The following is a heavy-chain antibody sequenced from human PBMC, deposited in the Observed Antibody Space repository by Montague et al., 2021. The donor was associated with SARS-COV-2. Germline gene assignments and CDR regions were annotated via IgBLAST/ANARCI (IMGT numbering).Heavy chain of an antibody. CDR3: ARGGYSYGTDYYYYYGMDV. Sequence: SLRLSCAASGFTFSSYSMNWVRQAPGKGLEWVSSISSSSSYIYYADSVKGRFTISRDNARNSLYLQMNSLRAEDTAVYYCARGGYSYGTDYYYYYGMDVWGQGTTVTVS. CDR2: ISSSSSYI. V-gene: IGHV3-21*01. D-gene: IGHD5-18*01. CDR1: GFTFSSYS. J-gene: IGHJ6*02.